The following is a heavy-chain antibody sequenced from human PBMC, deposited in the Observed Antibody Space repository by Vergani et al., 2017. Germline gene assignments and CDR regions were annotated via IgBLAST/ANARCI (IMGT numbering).Heavy chain of an antibody. D-gene: IGHD6-19*01. CDR3: ARHSTVEWLVKLGWIDP. J-gene: IGHJ5*02. CDR2: IYSGGST. Sequence: EVQLVESGGGLVQPGGSLRLSCAASGFTVSSNYMSWVRQAPGKGLEWVSVIYSGGSTYYADSVKGRFTISRDNSKNTLYLQMNSLRAEDTAVYYCARHSTVEWLVKLGWIDPWGQGILVTVSS. CDR1: GFTVSSNY. V-gene: IGHV3-66*02.